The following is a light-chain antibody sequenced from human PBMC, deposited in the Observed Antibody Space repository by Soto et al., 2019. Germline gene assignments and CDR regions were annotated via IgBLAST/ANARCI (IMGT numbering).Light chain of an antibody. CDR3: QQYGTLPWT. Sequence: EIVLTQSPGTLSLSPGERATLSCRASQSVSKTYLAWYQQKPGQAPRLLMFGVSSRATGIPDRFSGSGSGTDVTLTISRLEPGDFAVYYCQQYGTLPWTFGQGTEVEIK. V-gene: IGKV3-20*01. J-gene: IGKJ1*01. CDR1: QSVSKTY. CDR2: GVS.